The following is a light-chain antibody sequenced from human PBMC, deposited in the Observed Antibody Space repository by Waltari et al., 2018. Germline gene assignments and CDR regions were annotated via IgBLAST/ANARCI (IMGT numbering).Light chain of an antibody. Sequence: YELTPPPPVSLSPGQPHRPTYHANASPREYGFWYLQRPGQAPGVVIYQDSERPSGIPERFSGSTSGTTSTLTISGVQAEDEGDYYCQSSDISGPYGVFGGGTKLTVL. J-gene: IGLJ3*02. CDR2: QDS. CDR3: QSSDISGPYGV. V-gene: IGLV3-25*03. CDR1: ASPREY.